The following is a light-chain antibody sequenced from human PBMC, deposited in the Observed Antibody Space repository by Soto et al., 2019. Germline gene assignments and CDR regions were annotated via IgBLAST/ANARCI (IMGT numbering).Light chain of an antibody. CDR1: QGISSY. CDR2: DAS. V-gene: IGKV1-8*01. Sequence: IQLTQSPSSVSASVGDSVTICGGASQGISSYLAWYQQRPGKAPKILIYDASSLESGVPSRFRGSGSGTDFTLTISCLQSEDFETYYCQQYYSYPRTFGQGTKVDIK. CDR3: QQYYSYPRT. J-gene: IGKJ1*01.